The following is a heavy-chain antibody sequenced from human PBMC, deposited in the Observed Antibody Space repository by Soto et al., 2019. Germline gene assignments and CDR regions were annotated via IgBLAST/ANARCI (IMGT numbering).Heavy chain of an antibody. V-gene: IGHV3-48*03. Sequence: GGSLRLACAASGFTFSSYEMNWVRQAPGKGLDWVSYISSSGSTTYYADSVKGRFTISRDNAKNSLYLQMNSLRPEDTAVYYCAREQSNPWSNGYYSYYCDYWGQGTLVTVSS. CDR3: AREQSNPWSNGYYSYYCDY. CDR2: ISSSGSTT. CDR1: GFTFSSYE. D-gene: IGHD3-22*01. J-gene: IGHJ4*02.